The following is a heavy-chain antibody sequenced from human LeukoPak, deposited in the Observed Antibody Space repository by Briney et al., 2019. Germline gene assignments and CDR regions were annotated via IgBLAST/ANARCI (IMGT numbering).Heavy chain of an antibody. Sequence: PSETLSLTCAVYGGSFSGYYWSWIRQPPGKGLEWIGEINHSGSTNYNPSLKSRVTISVDTSKNQFSLKLSSVTAADTAVYYCARFYGSGSYPLTGPWGQGTLVTVSS. J-gene: IGHJ5*02. CDR2: INHSGST. D-gene: IGHD3-10*01. CDR1: GGSFSGYY. CDR3: ARFYGSGSYPLTGP. V-gene: IGHV4-34*01.